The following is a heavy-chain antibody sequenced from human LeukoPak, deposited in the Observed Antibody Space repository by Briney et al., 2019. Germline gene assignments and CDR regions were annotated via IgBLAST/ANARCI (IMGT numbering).Heavy chain of an antibody. V-gene: IGHV3-23*01. J-gene: IGHJ4*02. D-gene: IGHD3-16*02. CDR1: GFTFSSSA. Sequence: GGSLRLSCAASGFTFSSSAMSWVRQVPGKGLEWVSGISASGGSTYYADSVRGRFTISRDNSKNTPYLQLNSLRAEDTAVYFCARGFGGSYRYLDYWGQGTLVTVSS. CDR2: ISASGGST. CDR3: ARGFGGSYRYLDY.